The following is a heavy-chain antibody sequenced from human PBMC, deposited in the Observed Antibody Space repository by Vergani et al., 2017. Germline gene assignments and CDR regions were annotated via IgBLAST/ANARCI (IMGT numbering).Heavy chain of an antibody. J-gene: IGHJ6*03. D-gene: IGHD6-13*01. CDR1: GFIFDDYA. CDR2: ISWNSKSE. V-gene: IGHV3-9*01. CDR3: AKDLAAGLYYYYMDV. Sequence: EVHLVESGGDLVEPGRSLRLSCAASGFIFDDYAMHWVRQVPGKGLEWVSGISWNSKSEAYADSVKGRFAISRDNAKNSLYLQMNSLRPEDTAQYYCAKDLAAGLYYYYMDVWGKGTPVTVSS.